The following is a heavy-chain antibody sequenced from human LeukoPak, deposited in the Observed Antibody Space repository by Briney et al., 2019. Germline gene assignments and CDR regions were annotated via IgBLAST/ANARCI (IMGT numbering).Heavy chain of an antibody. CDR2: ISGSSSHV. J-gene: IGHJ3*02. V-gene: IGHV3-21*01. Sequence: GGSLKLSCEASGFSFSIYNMNWVRLAPGKGLEWVSSISGSSSHVWYADSVKGRFTSSRDNAKNSLYLQMSSLRVEDTAVYYCARDQYYSDSSGYPYDIWGQGTMVTVSS. D-gene: IGHD3-22*01. CDR1: GFSFSIYN. CDR3: ARDQYYSDSSGYPYDI.